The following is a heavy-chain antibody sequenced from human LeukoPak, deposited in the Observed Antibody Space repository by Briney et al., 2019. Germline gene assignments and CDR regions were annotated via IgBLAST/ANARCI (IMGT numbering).Heavy chain of an antibody. CDR1: GFTFTMFS. J-gene: IGHJ3*02. CDR2: IRGRSDTT. CDR3: ARTYDFGIGPPGDAFDN. Sequence: GGSLRLSCAASGFTFTMFSMNWLRQAPGKGLEWIAFIRGRSDTTYYTDSVQGRFTISRDNAEDSVYLQMNSLRVEDTAVYYCARTYDFGIGPPGDAFDNWGQGTLVTVFS. D-gene: IGHD3-3*01. V-gene: IGHV3-48*01.